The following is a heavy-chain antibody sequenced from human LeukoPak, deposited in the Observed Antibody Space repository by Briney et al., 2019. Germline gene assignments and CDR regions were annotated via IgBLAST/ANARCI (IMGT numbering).Heavy chain of an antibody. CDR2: IYSGGST. V-gene: IGHV3-66*01. D-gene: IGHD2-15*01. J-gene: IGHJ4*02. CDR3: ARVYSYCSGGSCYSEGADY. Sequence: GGSLRLSCAASGFTVSSNYMSWVRQAPGKGLVWVSVIYSGGSTYYADSVKGRFTISRDNSKNTLYLQMNSLRAEDTAVYYCARVYSYCSGGSCYSEGADYWGQGTLVTVSS. CDR1: GFTVSSNY.